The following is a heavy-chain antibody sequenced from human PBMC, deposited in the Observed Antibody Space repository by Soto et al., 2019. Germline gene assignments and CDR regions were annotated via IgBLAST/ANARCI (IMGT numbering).Heavy chain of an antibody. J-gene: IGHJ4*02. D-gene: IGHD1-1*01. CDR2: INPNSGGT. Sequence: ASVKVSCKASGYPCTGYYMHWLRQAPGQGIEWMGWINPNSGGTNYAQKFQGRVTMTRDTSIRTAYMELSRLRSEDTAVYYCARDAGYNWNDAIDYWGQGTLVTVSS. CDR3: ARDAGYNWNDAIDY. CDR1: GYPCTGYY. V-gene: IGHV1-2*02.